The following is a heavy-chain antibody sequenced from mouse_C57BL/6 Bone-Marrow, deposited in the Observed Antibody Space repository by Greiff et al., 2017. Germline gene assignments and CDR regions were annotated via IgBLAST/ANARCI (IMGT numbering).Heavy chain of an antibody. CDR1: AYTFTSYW. Sequence: QVQLQQSGTELVKPGASVKLSCKASAYTFTSYWMHWVKQRPGQGLEWIGNINPSNGGTNYNEKFKSKATLTVDKSSSTAYIQLSSLTSEDSAVYYCARSSNYCYYYAMDYWGQGTSVTVAS. D-gene: IGHD2-5*01. CDR2: INPSNGGT. CDR3: ARSSNYCYYYAMDY. J-gene: IGHJ4*01. V-gene: IGHV1-53*01.